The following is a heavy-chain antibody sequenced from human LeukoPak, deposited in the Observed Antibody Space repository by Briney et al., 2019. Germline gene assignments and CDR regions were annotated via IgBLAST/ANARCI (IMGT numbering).Heavy chain of an antibody. V-gene: IGHV3-30*18. CDR1: GFTFSSYG. CDR2: ISNGGSNK. CDR3: AKETGRWELE. J-gene: IGHJ4*02. D-gene: IGHD1-26*01. Sequence: GGSLRLSCAASGFTFSSYGIHWVRQAPGKGLERVAVISNGGSNKYYADSVKGQFTISRDNSKNTLYLQMNSLRAEDTAVYYCAKETGRWELEWGQGTLVTVSS.